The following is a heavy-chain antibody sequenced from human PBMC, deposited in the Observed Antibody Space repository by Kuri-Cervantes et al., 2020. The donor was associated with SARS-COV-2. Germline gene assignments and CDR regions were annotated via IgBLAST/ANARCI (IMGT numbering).Heavy chain of an antibody. J-gene: IGHJ4*02. D-gene: IGHD5-24*01. CDR2: VNHRGST. CDR3: GKVSWLQLWHRYSDS. CDR1: GESFSGYY. V-gene: IGHV4-34*01. Sequence: GSLRLSCAFYGESFSGYYWNWIRQSPGKGLEWIGEVNHRGSTNYNPSLKCRVTISVDTSSKQFPLHLGSVTAADTAVYYCGKVSWLQLWHRYSDSWGQGTLVTDSS.